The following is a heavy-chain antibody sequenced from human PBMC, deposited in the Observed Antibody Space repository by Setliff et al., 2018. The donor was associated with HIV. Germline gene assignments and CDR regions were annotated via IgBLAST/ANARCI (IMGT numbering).Heavy chain of an antibody. D-gene: IGHD2-15*01. Sequence: LSLTCTVSGDSITRSSSYYWGWIRKPPGKGLEWIGHIYTGGNAKYTPSLQSRVTISVDTSKNQYSLRLSSVTAAETAVYYCARATATWLGDNWGQGTLVTVS. CDR1: GDSITRSSSYY. CDR2: IYTGGNA. J-gene: IGHJ4*02. V-gene: IGHV4-61*09. CDR3: ARATATWLGDN.